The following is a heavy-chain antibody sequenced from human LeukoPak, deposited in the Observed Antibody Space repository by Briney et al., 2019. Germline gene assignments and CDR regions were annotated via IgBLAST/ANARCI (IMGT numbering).Heavy chain of an antibody. D-gene: IGHD3-3*01. V-gene: IGHV3-21*01. Sequence: PGGSLRLSCAASGFTFSSYSMNWVRQAPGKGLEWVSSISSSSSYIYYADSVKGRFTISRDNAKNSLYLQMNSLRAEDTAVYYCARRYYDFWSGYFQEGAFDIWGQGTMVTVSS. CDR1: GFTFSSYS. CDR3: ARRYYDFWSGYFQEGAFDI. J-gene: IGHJ3*02. CDR2: ISSSSSYI.